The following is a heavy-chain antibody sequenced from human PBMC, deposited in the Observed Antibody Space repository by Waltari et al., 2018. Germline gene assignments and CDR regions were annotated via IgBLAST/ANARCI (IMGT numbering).Heavy chain of an antibody. CDR2: INPSGGST. D-gene: IGHD6-13*01. Sequence: QVQLVQSGAEVKKPGASVKVSCKASGYTFTSYYMHWVRQAPGQGLEWMGIINPSGGSTSYAQKLQGRVTMTRDTSTSTVYMELSSLRSEDTAVYYCAREGAGILTSTSFDYWGQGTLVTVSS. J-gene: IGHJ4*02. CDR1: GYTFTSYY. CDR3: AREGAGILTSTSFDY. V-gene: IGHV1-46*01.